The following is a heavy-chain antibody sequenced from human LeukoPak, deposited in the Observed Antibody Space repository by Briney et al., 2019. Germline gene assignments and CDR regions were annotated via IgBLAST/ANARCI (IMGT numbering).Heavy chain of an antibody. D-gene: IGHD3-3*01. CDR3: ARGYYDFWSGYYFGLGHFDY. CDR2: ISSSSSTI. CDR1: GFTFSSYS. V-gene: IGHV3-48*01. J-gene: IGHJ4*02. Sequence: GGSLRLSCAASGFTFSSYSMNRVRQAPGKGLEWVSYISSSSSTIYYADSVKGRFTISRDNAKNSLYLQMNSLRAEDTAVYYCARGYYDFWSGYYFGLGHFDYWGQGTLVTVSS.